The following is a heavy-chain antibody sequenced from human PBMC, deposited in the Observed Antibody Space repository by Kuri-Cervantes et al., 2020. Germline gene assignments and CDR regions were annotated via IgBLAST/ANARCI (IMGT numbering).Heavy chain of an antibody. CDR2: IWYDGSNK. CDR3: ARDSGTMVRGVIWGMDV. J-gene: IGHJ6*02. Sequence: LSLTCAASGFTFSSYGMHWVRQAPGKGLEWVAVIWYDGSNKYYADSVKGRFTISRDNSKNTLYPQMNSLRAKDTAVYYCARDSGTMVRGVIWGMDVWGQGTTVTVSS. CDR1: GFTFSSYG. V-gene: IGHV3-33*01. D-gene: IGHD3-10*01.